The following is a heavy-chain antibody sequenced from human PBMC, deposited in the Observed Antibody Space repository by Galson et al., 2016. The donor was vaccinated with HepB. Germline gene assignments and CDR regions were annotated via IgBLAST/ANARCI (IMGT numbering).Heavy chain of an antibody. CDR2: TYYRSKWYN. Sequence: CAISGDSVSSNSGVWNWIRQSPSRGLEWLGRTYYRSKWYNHYAESVKSRITINPDTSKNQFSLHLNSVTPEDTAVYYCERDSPGNSFFDYWGQGILVTVSS. CDR1: GDSVSSNSGV. V-gene: IGHV6-1*01. CDR3: ERDSPGNSFFDY. D-gene: IGHD1-1*01. J-gene: IGHJ4*02.